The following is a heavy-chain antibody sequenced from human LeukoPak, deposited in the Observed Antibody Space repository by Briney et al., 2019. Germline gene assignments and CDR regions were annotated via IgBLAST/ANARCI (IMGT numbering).Heavy chain of an antibody. V-gene: IGHV4-34*01. CDR1: GGSFSGYY. D-gene: IGHD6-19*01. J-gene: IGHJ6*03. CDR2: INHSGST. Sequence: PSETLSLTCAVYGGSFSGYYWSWIRQPPGKGLEWIGEINHSGSTNYNPSLKSRVTISVDTSKNQFSLKLSSVTAADTAVYYCARGLIAVAGRGYYYYYMDVWGKGTTVTISS. CDR3: ARGLIAVAGRGYYYYYMDV.